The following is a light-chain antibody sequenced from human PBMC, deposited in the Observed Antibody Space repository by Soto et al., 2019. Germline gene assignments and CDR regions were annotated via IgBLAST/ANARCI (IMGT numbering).Light chain of an antibody. Sequence: QSLLTQPPSASGTPGQRVTISCSGSISNIGTNNVNWYQQLPGTAPKLLIYSNNQRPSGVPDRFSGSKSGTSASLAISGLQSEDEADYYCAAWHDSRNGYVAFGGGTQLTVL. CDR1: ISNIGTNN. V-gene: IGLV1-44*01. CDR2: SNN. J-gene: IGLJ2*01. CDR3: AAWHDSRNGYVA.